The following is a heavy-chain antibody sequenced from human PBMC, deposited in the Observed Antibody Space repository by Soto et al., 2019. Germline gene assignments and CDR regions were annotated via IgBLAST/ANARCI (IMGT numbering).Heavy chain of an antibody. CDR1: GGSISSGDYY. V-gene: IGHV4-30-4*01. Sequence: QAQLQESGPGLVKPSQTLSLTCTVSGGSISSGDYYCSWIRQPPQKGLEWIGYIYSSESTYYNPSLMSRVTISVDTSKNQSCLKLSAVMAADTAVYYCAREVVRGVEVSWGQGTLVSVSS. CDR2: IYSSEST. CDR3: AREVVRGVEVS. D-gene: IGHD3-10*01. J-gene: IGHJ5*02.